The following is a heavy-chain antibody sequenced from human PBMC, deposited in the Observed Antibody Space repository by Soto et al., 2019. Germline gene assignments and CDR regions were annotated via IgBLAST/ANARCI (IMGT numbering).Heavy chain of an antibody. D-gene: IGHD6-13*01. V-gene: IGHV1-8*01. Sequence: QVQLVQSGAEVKKPGASVKVSCKASGYTFTSYDINWVRQATGQGLEWMGWMNPNSGNTGYAQKFRGRVTMTRNTAISTAYMELSSLRSEDTAVYYGARGAGIAAAGTSDWFDPWGQGTLVTVSS. J-gene: IGHJ5*02. CDR2: MNPNSGNT. CDR1: GYTFTSYD. CDR3: ARGAGIAAAGTSDWFDP.